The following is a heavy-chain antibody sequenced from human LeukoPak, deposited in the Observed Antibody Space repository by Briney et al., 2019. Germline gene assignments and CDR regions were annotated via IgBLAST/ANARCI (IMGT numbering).Heavy chain of an antibody. J-gene: IGHJ5*02. V-gene: IGHV4-34*01. Sequence: SETLSLTCVVYGGSSSGFYWTWIRQTPGKGLEWIGKINVGGGTNYNPSLKSRVTMSLDTSKNQSSLKLSSVTAADTAVYYCARASCSGDSCYDSRGWFDPWGQGTRVTVSS. CDR3: ARASCSGDSCYDSRGWFDP. CDR1: GGSSSGFY. CDR2: INVGGGT. D-gene: IGHD2-15*01.